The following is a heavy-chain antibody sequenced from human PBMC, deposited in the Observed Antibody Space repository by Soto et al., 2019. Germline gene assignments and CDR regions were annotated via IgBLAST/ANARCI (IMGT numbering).Heavy chain of an antibody. V-gene: IGHV4-31*03. Sequence: QVQLQESGPGLVKPSQTLSLTCTVSGGSVSSGGYYWSWIRQHPGKGLEWIGYIYYSGSTYYNPSPQRRATXXVXTXXNQFSLKLSSVTAADTAVYYCASSAHGSGISGMDVWGQGTTVTVSS. CDR3: ASSAHGSGISGMDV. D-gene: IGHD3-10*01. CDR2: IYYSGST. J-gene: IGHJ6*02. CDR1: GGSVSSGGYY.